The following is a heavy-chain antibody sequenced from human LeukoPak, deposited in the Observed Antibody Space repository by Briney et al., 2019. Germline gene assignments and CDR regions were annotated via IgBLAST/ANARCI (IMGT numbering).Heavy chain of an antibody. CDR1: GYSIRSGYY. Sequence: PSETLSLTCTVSGYSIRSGYYWGWIRQPPGKGLEWIGNIYYSGSTYYNPSLKSRVSISVDTSKNQFSLKLTSVTAADTAVYYCARAPEYGLYYFDYWGQGTLVTVSS. J-gene: IGHJ4*02. V-gene: IGHV4-38-2*02. D-gene: IGHD1-14*01. CDR3: ARAPEYGLYYFDY. CDR2: IYYSGST.